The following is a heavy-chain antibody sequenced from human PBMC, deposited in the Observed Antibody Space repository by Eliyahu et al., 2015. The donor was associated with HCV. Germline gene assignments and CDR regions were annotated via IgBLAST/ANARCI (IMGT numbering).Heavy chain of an antibody. J-gene: IGHJ1*01. D-gene: IGHD2-21*02. CDR2: IIPIFGTA. CDR1: GGTFSSYA. V-gene: IGHV1-69*01. CDR3: ARDGAYCGGDCPPEYFQH. Sequence: EVKKPGSSVKVSCKASGGTFSSYAISWVRQAPGQGLEWMGGIIPIFGTANYAQKFQGRVTITADESTSTAYMELSRLRSEDTAVYYCARDGAYCGGDCPPEYFQHWGQGTLVTVSS.